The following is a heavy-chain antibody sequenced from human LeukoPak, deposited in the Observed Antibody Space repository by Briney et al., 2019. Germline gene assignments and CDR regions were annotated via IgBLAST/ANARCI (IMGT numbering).Heavy chain of an antibody. J-gene: IGHJ4*02. CDR3: CSATSMTTVTTDY. Sequence: GGSLRLSCAASGFTFSSYGMHWARQAPGKGLEWVAVIWYDGSNKYYADSVKGRFSISRDNSKNTVYLLLNDLRTEDSAIYYCCSATSMTTVTTDYWGQGTLVSVSS. D-gene: IGHD4-11*01. CDR2: IWYDGSNK. CDR1: GFTFSSYG. V-gene: IGHV3-30*02.